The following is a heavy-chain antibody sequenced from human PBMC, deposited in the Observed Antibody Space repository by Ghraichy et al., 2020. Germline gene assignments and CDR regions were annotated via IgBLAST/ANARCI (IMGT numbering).Heavy chain of an antibody. CDR2: ISAYNGNT. D-gene: IGHD2-2*01. Sequence: ASVKVSCKASGYTFTSYGISWVRQAPGQGLEWMGWISAYNGNTNYAQKLQGRVTMTTDTSTSTAYMELRSLRSDDTAVYYCARVRCSSTSCYSNWFDPWGQGTLVTVSS. CDR1: GYTFTSYG. V-gene: IGHV1-18*04. CDR3: ARVRCSSTSCYSNWFDP. J-gene: IGHJ5*02.